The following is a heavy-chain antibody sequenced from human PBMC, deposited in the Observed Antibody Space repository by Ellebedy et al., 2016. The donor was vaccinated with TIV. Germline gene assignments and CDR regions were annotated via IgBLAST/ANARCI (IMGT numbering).Heavy chain of an antibody. CDR1: GFTFSSYG. D-gene: IGHD6-19*01. J-gene: IGHJ4*02. CDR3: ARGSSSGWYYFDY. V-gene: IGHV3-33*08. CDR2: IWYDGSNK. Sequence: PGGSLRLSCAPSGFTFSSYGMHWVRQAPGKGLEWVAVIWYDGSNKYYADSVKGRFTISRDNSKNTLYLQMNSLRAEDTAVYYCARGSSSGWYYFDYWGQGTLVTVSS.